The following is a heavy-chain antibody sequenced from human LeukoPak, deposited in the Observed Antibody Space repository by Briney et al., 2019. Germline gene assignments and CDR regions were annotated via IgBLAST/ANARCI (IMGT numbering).Heavy chain of an antibody. Sequence: AAVKVSCKASGYTFADYYIHWVRQAPGQGLEWVGWMNPNSGDTNYARSFQGRVTMTRDTSISTAYMELSRLRFDDTAVYYCAKDPFDQMLPENWFDPWGQGTLVTVSS. CDR3: AKDPFDQMLPENWFDP. CDR2: MNPNSGDT. J-gene: IGHJ5*02. CDR1: GYTFADYY. D-gene: IGHD2-2*01. V-gene: IGHV1-2*02.